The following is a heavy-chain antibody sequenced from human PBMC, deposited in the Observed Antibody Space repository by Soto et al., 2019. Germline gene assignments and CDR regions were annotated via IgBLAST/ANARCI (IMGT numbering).Heavy chain of an antibody. CDR3: ARDGCSGSNCLNWFDP. CDR1: GFTFSSYS. D-gene: IGHD2-15*01. CDR2: ISSSSTTK. V-gene: IGHV3-48*01. J-gene: IGHJ5*02. Sequence: EVPLVESGGGLVQPEGSLRLSCAASGFTFSSYSMNWVRQAPGKGLEWVSYISSSSTTKYYADSVKGRFTISRDNAKNSLYLQMNSLRAEDTAVYYCARDGCSGSNCLNWFDPWGQGTLVTVSS.